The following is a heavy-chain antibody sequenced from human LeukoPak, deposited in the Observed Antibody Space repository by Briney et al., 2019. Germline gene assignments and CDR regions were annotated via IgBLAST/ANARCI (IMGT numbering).Heavy chain of an antibody. V-gene: IGHV6-1*01. CDR1: GDSVSSNSAA. D-gene: IGHD6-13*01. J-gene: IGHJ5*02. CDR2: TYYRSKWYN. CDR3: ARDQGIAAAGTPFDP. Sequence: SQTLSLTCAISGDSVSSNSAAWNWIRQSTSRGLEWLGRTYYRSKWYNDYAVSVESRITINPDTSKNQFSLQLNSVTPEDTAVYYCARDQGIAAAGTPFDPWGQGTLVTVSS.